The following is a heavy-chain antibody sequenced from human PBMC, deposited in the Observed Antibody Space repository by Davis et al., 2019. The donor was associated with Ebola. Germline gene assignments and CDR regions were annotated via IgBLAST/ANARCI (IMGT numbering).Heavy chain of an antibody. Sequence: GESLKISCAASGFTFSSYSMNWVRQAPGKGLEWVSSISSSSSYIYYADSVKGRFTISSDNAKNSLYLQMNSLRAEDTAVYYCARVGGWYGNIDYWGQGTLVTVSS. J-gene: IGHJ4*02. D-gene: IGHD6-19*01. CDR1: GFTFSSYS. CDR2: ISSSSSYI. V-gene: IGHV3-21*01. CDR3: ARVGGWYGNIDY.